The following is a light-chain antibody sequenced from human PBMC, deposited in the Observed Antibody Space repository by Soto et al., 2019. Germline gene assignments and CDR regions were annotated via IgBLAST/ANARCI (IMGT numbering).Light chain of an antibody. V-gene: IGKV1-5*01. CDR1: QSISSW. J-gene: IGKJ1*01. Sequence: DIEITQSPSTLSASVGDRVTITCRASQSISSWLAWYQQKPGKAPKLLIYDVSSLESGVPSRFSGSGSGTEFSLTIRSLQPDDSATYYCQQYNTFWTFGQGTKVDIK. CDR3: QQYNTFWT. CDR2: DVS.